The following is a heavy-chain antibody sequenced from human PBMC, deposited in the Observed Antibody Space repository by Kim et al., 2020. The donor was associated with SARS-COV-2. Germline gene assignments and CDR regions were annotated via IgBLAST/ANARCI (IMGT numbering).Heavy chain of an antibody. Sequence: GGSLRLSCAASGFTVSSNYMSWVRQAPGKGLEWVSAIYSGGSTYYEAYVKGRFTTSRNNSNNKMYHQMNSMRAADTAADYCSRDVAVWGHAFTVTDSS. J-gene: IGHJ6*02. CDR3: SRDVAV. CDR2: IYSGGST. V-gene: IGHV3-53*04. CDR1: GFTVSSNY.